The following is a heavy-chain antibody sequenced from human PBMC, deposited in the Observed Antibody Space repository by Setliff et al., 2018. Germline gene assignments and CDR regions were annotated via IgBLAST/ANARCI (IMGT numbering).Heavy chain of an antibody. Sequence: PSETLSLTCTVSGGSISSGSYYWAWIRQAAGKGLEWIGRMHGSGSTNYSPSLKSRVTMSGDTSKNQFSLKLSSVTAADTAVYYCARDWLIRNSGSYYWQVDYWGQGTLVIVSS. J-gene: IGHJ4*02. D-gene: IGHD1-26*01. V-gene: IGHV4-61*02. CDR2: MHGSGST. CDR3: ARDWLIRNSGSYYWQVDY. CDR1: GGSISSGSYY.